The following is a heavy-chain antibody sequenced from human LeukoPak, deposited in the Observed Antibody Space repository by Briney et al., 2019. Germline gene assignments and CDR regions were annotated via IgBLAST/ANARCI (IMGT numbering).Heavy chain of an antibody. CDR3: ARARRNTIFGVVTTYYFDY. V-gene: IGHV1-18*01. J-gene: IGHJ4*02. CDR2: ISGSNGNT. Sequence: GASVKLSCKASGYTFTSYGISWVRQAPGQGLEWMGWISGSNGNTNYAQKFQGRVSMTADTSTSTPYMELRSLRSDDTAVYYCARARRNTIFGVVTTYYFDYWGQGTLVTVSS. D-gene: IGHD3-3*01. CDR1: GYTFTSYG.